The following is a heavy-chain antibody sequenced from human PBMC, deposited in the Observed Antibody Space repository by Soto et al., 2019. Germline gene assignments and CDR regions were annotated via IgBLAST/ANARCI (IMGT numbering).Heavy chain of an antibody. Sequence: QVQLVESGGGVVQPGRSLRLSCAASGFTFSSYAMHWVRQAPGKGLEWVAVISYDGSNKYYADSVKGRFTISRDNSKNTLDLQMNSLRAEDTAVYYCARDGQQWPRFAYWGQGTLVTVSS. CDR2: ISYDGSNK. V-gene: IGHV3-30-3*01. CDR1: GFTFSSYA. D-gene: IGHD6-19*01. CDR3: ARDGQQWPRFAY. J-gene: IGHJ4*02.